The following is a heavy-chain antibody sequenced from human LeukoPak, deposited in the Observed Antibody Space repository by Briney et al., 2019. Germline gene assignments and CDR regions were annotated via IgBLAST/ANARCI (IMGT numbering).Heavy chain of an antibody. CDR2: INRDGDAK. Sequence: GGSLRLSCEVSGFTFSNLWMSWVRQAPGKGLEWVANINRDGDAKNYADSVKGRFTISRDNAKNSVYLQMNSLRDEDTAVYYCAKERPELYDYWGQGTLVTVSS. J-gene: IGHJ4*02. D-gene: IGHD3-10*01. CDR1: GFTFSNLW. V-gene: IGHV3-7*01. CDR3: AKERPELYDY.